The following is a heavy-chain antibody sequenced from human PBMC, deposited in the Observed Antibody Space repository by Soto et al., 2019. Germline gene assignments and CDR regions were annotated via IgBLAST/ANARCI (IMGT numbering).Heavy chain of an antibody. CDR3: ARGNPPSYYYYGMDV. CDR1: GGSFSGYY. J-gene: IGHJ6*02. Sequence: LSLTCAVYGGSFSGYYWSWIRQPPGKGLEWIGEINHSGSTNYNPSLKSRVTISVDTSKNQFSLKLSSVTAADTAVYYCARGNPPSYYYYGMDVWGQGTTVTVPS. CDR2: INHSGST. V-gene: IGHV4-34*01.